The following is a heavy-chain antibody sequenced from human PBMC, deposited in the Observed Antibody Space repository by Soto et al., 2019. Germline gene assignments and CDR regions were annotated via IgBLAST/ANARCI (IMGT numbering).Heavy chain of an antibody. Sequence: QITLKESGPTLVKPTQTLTLTCTFSGFSLSTSGASVGWIRQPPGKALEWLALIYWDDDKRYSPSLKSRLTITKDTSKNQVVLTMTNMDPVDTATYYCARRLSCSSTSCYSGFDPLGQGTLVTVSS. D-gene: IGHD2-2*01. CDR1: GFSLSTSGAS. J-gene: IGHJ5*02. CDR3: ARRLSCSSTSCYSGFDP. V-gene: IGHV2-5*02. CDR2: IYWDDDK.